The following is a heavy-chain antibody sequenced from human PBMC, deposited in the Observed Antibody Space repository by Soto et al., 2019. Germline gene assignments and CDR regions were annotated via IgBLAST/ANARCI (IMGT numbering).Heavy chain of an antibody. Sequence: SVKVSCKASGGTFSSYAISWVRQAPGQGLEWMGGIIPIFGTANYAQKFQGRVTITADESTSTAYMELSSLRSEDTAVYYCARSDSRFPNGMDVWGQGTTVTVSS. J-gene: IGHJ6*02. V-gene: IGHV1-69*13. CDR3: ARSDSRFPNGMDV. CDR2: IIPIFGTA. D-gene: IGHD6-13*01. CDR1: GGTFSSYA.